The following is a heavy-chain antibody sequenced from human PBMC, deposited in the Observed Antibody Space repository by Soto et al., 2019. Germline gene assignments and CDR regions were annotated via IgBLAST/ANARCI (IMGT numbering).Heavy chain of an antibody. CDR2: INHSGST. CDR1: VGSFIGYY. Sequence: SETLSLTCAFYVGSFIGYYWSWIRQPPGKGLEWIGEINHSGSTNYNPSLKSRATISVDTSKNQFSLKLSSVTAADTAVYYCARGGDYYYFDYWGQGTLVTVSS. D-gene: IGHD4-17*01. CDR3: ARGGDYYYFDY. J-gene: IGHJ4*02. V-gene: IGHV4-34*01.